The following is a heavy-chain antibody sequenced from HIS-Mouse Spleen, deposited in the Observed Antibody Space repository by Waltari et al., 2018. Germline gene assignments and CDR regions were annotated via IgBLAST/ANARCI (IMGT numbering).Heavy chain of an antibody. Sequence: EVQLVESGGGLVQPGGSLRLSLAASGFTFRSNSMNWVRQAPGKGLEWVSYISSSSSTIYYADSVKGRFTISRDNAKNSLYLQMNSLRAEDTAVYYSARDLGNWFDPWGQGTLVTVSS. CDR2: ISSSSSTI. CDR1: GFTFRSNS. J-gene: IGHJ5*02. V-gene: IGHV3-48*01. CDR3: ARDLGNWFDP.